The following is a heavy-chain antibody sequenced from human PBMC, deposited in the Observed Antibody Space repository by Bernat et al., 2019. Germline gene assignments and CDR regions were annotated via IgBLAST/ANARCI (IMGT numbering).Heavy chain of an antibody. J-gene: IGHJ3*02. D-gene: IGHD2-15*01. V-gene: IGHV3-33*01. Sequence: QVHLVESGGGVVQPGRSLRLSCEAPGFTFNTYGMHWVRQTPGKGLEWVALIWFDGTTIFYADSVKGRFSISRDNFKNTLYLQMNSLRAEDTALYYCVRGRFCSGTSCYSGDAFDIWGQGTMVTVSS. CDR3: VRGRFCSGTSCYSGDAFDI. CDR2: IWFDGTTI. CDR1: GFTFNTYG.